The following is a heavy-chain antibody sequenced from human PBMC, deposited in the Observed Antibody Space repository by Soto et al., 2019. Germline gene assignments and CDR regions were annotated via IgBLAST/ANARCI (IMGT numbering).Heavy chain of an antibody. Sequence: EVQLLDSGGALVQPGGSLRLSCATSGFTFSNHAMSWVRQAPGKGLEWVSTFTTSGDFTYYADSVKGRFTISRDNSKSTLYLQMISLRVEDTAVYYCARLVTDWGQGTLVTVSS. D-gene: IGHD4-4*01. CDR3: ARLVTD. CDR2: FTTSGDFT. J-gene: IGHJ4*02. CDR1: GFTFSNHA. V-gene: IGHV3-23*01.